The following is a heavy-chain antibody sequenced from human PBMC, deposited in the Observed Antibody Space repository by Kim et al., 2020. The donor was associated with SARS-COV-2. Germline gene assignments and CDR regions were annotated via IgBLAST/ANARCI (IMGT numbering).Heavy chain of an antibody. CDR2: INQDGTET. CDR3: VRGRPYFFDY. CDR1: GFTFSGNW. Sequence: GGSLRLSCAASGFTFSGNWMSWVRQAPGKGLEWVANINQDGTETYSVDSVKGRFTISRDNAKNSLSLQMNSLRAEDTAVYFCVRGRPYFFDYWGQGTLVTVSS. J-gene: IGHJ4*02. V-gene: IGHV3-7*01.